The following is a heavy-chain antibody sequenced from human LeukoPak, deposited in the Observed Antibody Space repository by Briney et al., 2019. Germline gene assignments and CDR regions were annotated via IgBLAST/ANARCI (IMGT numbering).Heavy chain of an antibody. CDR1: GYTFTGYY. CDR3: ARVSSRAKEWDFDY. D-gene: IGHD3-3*01. V-gene: IGHV1-2*06. J-gene: IGHJ4*02. CDR2: INPNSGGT. Sequence: ASVKVSCKAYGYTFTGYYMHWVRQAPGQVLEWMGRINPNSGGTNYSQKFQGRVTLTRDTSISTAYMELSRLRSDDTAVFHCARVSSRAKEWDFDYWGQGTLVTVSS.